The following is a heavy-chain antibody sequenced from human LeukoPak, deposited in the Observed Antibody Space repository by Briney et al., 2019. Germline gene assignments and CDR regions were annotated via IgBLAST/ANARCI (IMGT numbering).Heavy chain of an antibody. V-gene: IGHV3-23*01. CDR1: GFTFSSYA. Sequence: GGSLRLSCAASGFTFSSYAMSWVRQPPGKGLEWVSAISGSGGSTYYADSVKGRFTISRDNSKNTLYLQMNSLRAEDTAVYYCAKSRSSGGSSYFDYWGQGTLVTVSS. CDR2: ISGSGGST. D-gene: IGHD2-15*01. CDR3: AKSRSSGGSSYFDY. J-gene: IGHJ4*02.